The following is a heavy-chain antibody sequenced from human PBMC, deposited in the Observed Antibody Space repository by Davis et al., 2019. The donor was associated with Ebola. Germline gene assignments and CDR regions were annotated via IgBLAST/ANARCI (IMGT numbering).Heavy chain of an antibody. Sequence: GGSLRLSCAASGFTFSSYGMHWVRQASGKGLEWVAVIWYDGSNKYYVDSVKGRFTISRDNAKNSLYLQMNSLRAEDTAVYYCARDTYSSSLFLSGLDYWGQGNLVTVSS. CDR1: GFTFSSYG. CDR2: IWYDGSNK. J-gene: IGHJ4*02. CDR3: ARDTYSSSLFLSGLDY. V-gene: IGHV3-33*01. D-gene: IGHD6-6*01.